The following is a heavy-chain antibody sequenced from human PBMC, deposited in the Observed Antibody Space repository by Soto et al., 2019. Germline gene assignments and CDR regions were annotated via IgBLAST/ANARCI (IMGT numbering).Heavy chain of an antibody. D-gene: IGHD5-12*01. Sequence: TLSLTCSFSCASINNCYWSWIRQPPGKVLEWIGYVYYTGSTSTKYNPSLQSRVAMSVDSSKNQFSLKLTSMTAADTAIYYCAKYRRTDAEGYRLDFWGPGTLVTVSS. CDR2: VYYTGST. V-gene: IGHV4-59*01. J-gene: IGHJ4*02. CDR3: AKYRRTDAEGYRLDF. CDR1: CASINNCY.